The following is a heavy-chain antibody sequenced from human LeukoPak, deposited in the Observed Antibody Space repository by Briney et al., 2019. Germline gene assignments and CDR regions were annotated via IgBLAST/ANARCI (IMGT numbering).Heavy chain of an antibody. CDR2: IYYSGST. Sequence: SQTLSLTCTVSGGSISSGGYYWSWIRQRPGKGLEWIGYIYYSGSTYYNPSLKSRVTISVDTSKNQFSLKLSSVTAADTAVYYCARGNGDYTYYFDYWGQGTLVTVSS. V-gene: IGHV4-31*03. J-gene: IGHJ4*02. CDR1: GGSISSGGYY. D-gene: IGHD4-17*01. CDR3: ARGNGDYTYYFDY.